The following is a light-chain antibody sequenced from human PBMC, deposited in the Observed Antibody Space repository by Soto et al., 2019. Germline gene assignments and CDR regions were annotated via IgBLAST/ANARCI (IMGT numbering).Light chain of an antibody. CDR1: SSDVGAYNY. CDR3: SSYTSSTTLVV. J-gene: IGLJ2*01. V-gene: IGLV2-14*01. Sequence: QSALTQPASVSGSPGQSITISCTGTSSDVGAYNYVSWYQHHPGKAPNLMIYEVSNRPSGVSNRFSGSKSGNTASLTISGLQSEDEADYYCSSYTSSTTLVVFGGGTKLTVL. CDR2: EVS.